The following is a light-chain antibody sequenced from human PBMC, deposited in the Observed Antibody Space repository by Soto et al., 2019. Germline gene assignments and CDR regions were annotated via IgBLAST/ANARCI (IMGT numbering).Light chain of an antibody. CDR1: QSVGRN. Sequence: EIVMTQSPVALSVSPGESAALSCRASQSVGRNFAWYQQRPGQAPRVLIYGTSTRAPGVPARLSDSRSGTDFTLTISSQQSEDFAVYYCQQYNKWPYTFGQGTSLEIK. CDR3: QQYNKWPYT. J-gene: IGKJ2*01. V-gene: IGKV3-15*01. CDR2: GTS.